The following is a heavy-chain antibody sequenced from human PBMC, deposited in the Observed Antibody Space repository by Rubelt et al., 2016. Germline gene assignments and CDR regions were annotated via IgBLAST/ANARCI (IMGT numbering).Heavy chain of an antibody. CDR3: AKGDFDFWSGFYFDY. CDR2: ISGSGGST. V-gene: IGHV3-23*04. CDR1: GFTFSSYG. D-gene: IGHD3-3*01. Sequence: VQLVESGGGVVQPGRSLRLSCAASGFTFSSYGMHWVRQAPGKGLEWVSAISGSGGSTYYADSVKGRFTISRDNSKNTLYLQMNSLRAEDTAVYYCAKGDFDFWSGFYFDYWGQGTLVTVSS. J-gene: IGHJ4*02.